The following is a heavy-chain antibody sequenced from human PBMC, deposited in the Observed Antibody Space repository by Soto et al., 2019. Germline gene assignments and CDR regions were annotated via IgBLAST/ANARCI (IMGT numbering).Heavy chain of an antibody. CDR3: AKEGGSYFDY. J-gene: IGHJ4*02. Sequence: QVQLVESGGGVVQPGRSLRLSCAASGFTFSSYGMHWVRQAPGKGLEWVAVISYDGSNKYYADSVKGRFTISRDNTKNTLYLQMNSLRAEDTAVYYCAKEGGSYFDYWGQGTLGT. CDR2: ISYDGSNK. CDR1: GFTFSSYG. D-gene: IGHD1-26*01. V-gene: IGHV3-30*18.